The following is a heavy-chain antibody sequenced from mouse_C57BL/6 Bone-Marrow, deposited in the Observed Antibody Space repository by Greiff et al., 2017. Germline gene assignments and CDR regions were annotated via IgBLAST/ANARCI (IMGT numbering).Heavy chain of an antibody. J-gene: IGHJ2*01. Sequence: QVQLKESGAELVRPGTSVKMSCKASGYTFTNYWIGWAKQRPGHGLEWIGDIYPGGGYTNYNEKFKGKATLTADKSSSTAYMQFSSLTSEDSAIYYCARDSSGYGFDYWGQGTTLTVSS. CDR3: ARDSSGYGFDY. D-gene: IGHD3-2*02. CDR1: GYTFTNYW. CDR2: IYPGGGYT. V-gene: IGHV1-63*01.